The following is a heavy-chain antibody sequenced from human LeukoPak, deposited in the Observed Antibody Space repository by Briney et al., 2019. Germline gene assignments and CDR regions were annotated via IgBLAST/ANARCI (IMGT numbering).Heavy chain of an antibody. CDR3: ARDLPNIVATPVDY. J-gene: IGHJ4*02. Sequence: GGSLILSCAASGFTFSSYGMHWVRQAPGKGLEWVSYISSSGSTMYYTDSVKGRFTISRDNAKDSLYLQMNSLRAEDTAVYYCARDLPNIVATPVDYWGQGTLVTVSS. CDR1: GFTFSSYG. V-gene: IGHV3-48*04. D-gene: IGHD5-12*01. CDR2: ISSSGSTM.